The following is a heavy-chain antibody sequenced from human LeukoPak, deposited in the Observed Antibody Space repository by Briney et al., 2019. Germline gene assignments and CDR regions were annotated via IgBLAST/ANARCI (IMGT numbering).Heavy chain of an antibody. V-gene: IGHV3-49*04. CDR2: IRRRAYGGAA. J-gene: IGHJ4*02. Sequence: GGSLRLSCTTSGFAFDDFAMSWVRQPAGQGLEWVGFIRRRAYGGAAEYAASVKGRFIISRDDSKGIAYLQMNSLKTEDTAVYYCSRNGLVDFDYWGQGSRVIVSP. CDR1: GFAFDDFA. CDR3: SRNGLVDFDY.